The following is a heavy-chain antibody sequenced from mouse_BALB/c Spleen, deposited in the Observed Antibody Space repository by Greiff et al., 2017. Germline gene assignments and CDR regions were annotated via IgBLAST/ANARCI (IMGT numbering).Heavy chain of an antibody. D-gene: IGHD1-2*01. V-gene: IGHV1-20*02. CDR2: INPYNGDT. Sequence: EVQLQESGPELVKPGASVKISCKASGYSFTGYFMNWVMQSHGKSLEWIGRINPYNGDTFYNQKFKGKATLTVDKSSSTAHMELRSLASEDSAVYYCAREREFITTATTFAYWGQGTLVTVSA. CDR1: GYSFTGYF. CDR3: AREREFITTATTFAY. J-gene: IGHJ3*01.